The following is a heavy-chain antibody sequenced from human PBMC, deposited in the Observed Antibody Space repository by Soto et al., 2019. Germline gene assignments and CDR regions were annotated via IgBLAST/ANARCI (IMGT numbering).Heavy chain of an antibody. CDR3: AKEGTITNWYFDY. Sequence: QVQLVESEGDVVQPGRSLRLSCTASGFTFSNYGMHWVRQAPGKGLEWVTVISYDGNVAYYADSVKGRFTSSRDNSKNTLYLQMNSLRTEDTAVYYCAKEGTITNWYFDYWGQGTLVTVSS. J-gene: IGHJ4*02. CDR2: ISYDGNVA. CDR1: GFTFSNYG. D-gene: IGHD1-1*01. V-gene: IGHV3-30*18.